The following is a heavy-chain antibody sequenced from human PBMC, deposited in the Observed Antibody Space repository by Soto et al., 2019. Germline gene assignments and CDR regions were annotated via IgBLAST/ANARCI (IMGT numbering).Heavy chain of an antibody. V-gene: IGHV4-31*03. J-gene: IGHJ4*02. CDR2: IYYSGST. D-gene: IGHD4-17*01. CDR1: GGAISSGGYY. Sequence: QVQLQESGPGLVKPSQTLSLTCTVSGGAISSGGYYWSWIRQHPGKGLEWIGYIYYSGSTYYNPSLKSRVTISVDTSKTQFARKLSSVTAADTAVYYCARDGPYGDYRHVDYWGQGTLVTVSS. CDR3: ARDGPYGDYRHVDY.